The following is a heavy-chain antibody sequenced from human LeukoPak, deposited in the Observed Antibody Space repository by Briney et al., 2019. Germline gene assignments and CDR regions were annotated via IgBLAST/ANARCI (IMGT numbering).Heavy chain of an antibody. CDR2: INPNSGGT. D-gene: IGHD2-15*01. Sequence: ASVKVSCKTSGYTFTGYYMHWVRQAPGQGVEWMGWINPNSGGTNYAQKFQGRVTITRDTSISTAYMELSRLRSDDTAVYYCAGGYCSGGSCYDFDYWGQGTLVTVSS. J-gene: IGHJ4*02. V-gene: IGHV1-2*02. CDR3: AGGYCSGGSCYDFDY. CDR1: GYTFTGYY.